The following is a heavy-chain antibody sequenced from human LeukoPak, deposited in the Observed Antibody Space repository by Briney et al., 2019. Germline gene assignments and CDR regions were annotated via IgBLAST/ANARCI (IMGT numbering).Heavy chain of an antibody. J-gene: IGHJ3*02. Sequence: SETLSLTCSVSGGSISSDYWSAIRQPPGKGLEWLGYIYYSGSTNYNPPLKSRVTISVDTSKNQFSLKLSSVTAADTAVYYCARGRAARGAFDIWGQGTMVTVSS. CDR2: IYYSGST. CDR3: ARGRAARGAFDI. D-gene: IGHD6-13*01. V-gene: IGHV4-59*01. CDR1: GGSISSDY.